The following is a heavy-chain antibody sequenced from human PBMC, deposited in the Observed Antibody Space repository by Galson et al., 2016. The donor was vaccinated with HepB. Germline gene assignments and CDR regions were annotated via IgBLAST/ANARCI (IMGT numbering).Heavy chain of an antibody. CDR2: AFHNGIT. CDR1: GGPITSNHHY. V-gene: IGHV4-39*02. J-gene: IGHJ5*02. Sequence: ETLSLTCTVSGGPITSNHHYWGWVRQPPGKGLEWIGSAFHNGITYYNPSLRSRVTVSVDASRNQFSLKVTSVTAADPAIYYFARAALVVVPTSTEWFDPWGQGTLVIVSS. CDR3: ARAALVVVPTSTEWFDP. D-gene: IGHD2-21*01.